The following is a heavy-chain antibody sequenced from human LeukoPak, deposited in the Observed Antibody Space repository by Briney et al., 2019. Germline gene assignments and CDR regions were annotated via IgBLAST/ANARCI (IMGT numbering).Heavy chain of an antibody. Sequence: SMKVSCKASGGTFSSYAISWVRQAPGQGLEWMGGIIPIFGTANYAQKFQGRVTITADKSTSTAYMELSSLRSEDTAVYYCARARGYCSGGSCYYYFDYWGQGTLVAVSS. J-gene: IGHJ4*02. D-gene: IGHD2-15*01. CDR2: IIPIFGTA. V-gene: IGHV1-69*06. CDR3: ARARGYCSGGSCYYYFDY. CDR1: GGTFSSYA.